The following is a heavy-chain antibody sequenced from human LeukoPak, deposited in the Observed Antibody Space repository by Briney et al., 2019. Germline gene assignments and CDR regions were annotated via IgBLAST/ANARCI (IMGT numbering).Heavy chain of an antibody. CDR1: GFTFGDYA. V-gene: IGHV3-66*01. J-gene: IGHJ4*02. CDR2: IYSGGST. CDR3: GSGRGWIFDY. Sequence: PGGSLRLSCTASGFTFGDYAMSWVRQAPGKGLEWVSVIYSGGSTYYADSVKGRFTISRDNAKNSMYLQMNSLRAEDTAVYYCGSGRGWIFDYRGQGTLVTVSS. D-gene: IGHD5-12*01.